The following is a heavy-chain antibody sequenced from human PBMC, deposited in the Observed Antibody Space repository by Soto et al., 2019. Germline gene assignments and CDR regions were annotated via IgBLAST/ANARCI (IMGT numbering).Heavy chain of an antibody. V-gene: IGHV3-9*01. D-gene: IGHD1-7*01. CDR2: ISWNSGNI. CDR1: GFVFDDYA. J-gene: IGHJ4*02. Sequence: EVQLVESGGGLVQPGRSLRLSCAASGFVFDDYAMHWVRQTPGKGLEWVSGISWNSGNIAYADSVKGRFTISRDNAKNSLYLQMNSLRAEDTAFYYCAKPLGGTTGGRFDYWGQGTLVTVSS. CDR3: AKPLGGTTGGRFDY.